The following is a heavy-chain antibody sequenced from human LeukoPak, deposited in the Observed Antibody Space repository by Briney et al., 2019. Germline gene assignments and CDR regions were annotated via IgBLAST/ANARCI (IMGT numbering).Heavy chain of an antibody. CDR2: IYTGDSDT. J-gene: IGHJ4*02. V-gene: IGHV5-51*01. CDR1: GYSFTSYW. Sequence: GESLKISWKGSGYSFTSYWIAWVRQIPGKGLEWMGIIYTGDSDTRYSTSFQGQVTISADKSISTAYLQWSSLKASDTAMYYCARITGTTRDLAYWGQGTLVTVSS. CDR3: ARITGTTRDLAY. D-gene: IGHD1-7*01.